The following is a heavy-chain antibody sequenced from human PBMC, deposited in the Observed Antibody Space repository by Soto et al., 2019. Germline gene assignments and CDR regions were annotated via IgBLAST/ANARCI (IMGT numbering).Heavy chain of an antibody. CDR3: ARGDSGYVWFNEF. V-gene: IGHV1-69*01. CDR2: IIPVFNTA. Sequence: QEQLVQSGAEVKKPGSSVKVSCKASGGLFSSYAISWVRKAPGQGLEWVGGIIPVFNTAYYAEKFHGRVTITADESTNTAYMELSSLRSEDTAMYYCARGDSGYVWFNEFWGQGTLVTVSS. J-gene: IGHJ4*02. D-gene: IGHD3-22*01. CDR1: GGLFSSYA.